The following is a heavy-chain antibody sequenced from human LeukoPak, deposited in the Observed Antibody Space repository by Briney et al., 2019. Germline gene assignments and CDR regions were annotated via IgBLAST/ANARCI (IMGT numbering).Heavy chain of an antibody. CDR2: VSGSGISP. CDR1: GLTFDSYA. Sequence: GGSLSLSCAASGLTFDSYAMGWVRQAPGKGLEWVSSVSGSGISPYYADSVKGRFTISRDNSKNTLYLQMNSLRAEDTAVYYCAKSPVAASGVYYFDYWGQGTLVTVSS. D-gene: IGHD6-19*01. J-gene: IGHJ4*02. V-gene: IGHV3-23*01. CDR3: AKSPVAASGVYYFDY.